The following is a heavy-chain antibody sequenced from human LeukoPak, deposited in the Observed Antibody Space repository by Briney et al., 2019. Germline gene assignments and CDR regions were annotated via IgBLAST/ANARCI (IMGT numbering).Heavy chain of an antibody. V-gene: IGHV1-69*02. J-gene: IGHJ4*02. Sequence: GSSVKVSCKASGGTFSSYTISWVRQAPGQGLEWMGRIIPILGIANYAQKFQGRVTITADKSTSTAYMELSSLRTEDTAVYYCASRVGIAAAGPTNDYWGQGTLVTVSS. CDR3: ASRVGIAAAGPTNDY. CDR1: GGTFSSYT. CDR2: IIPILGIA. D-gene: IGHD6-13*01.